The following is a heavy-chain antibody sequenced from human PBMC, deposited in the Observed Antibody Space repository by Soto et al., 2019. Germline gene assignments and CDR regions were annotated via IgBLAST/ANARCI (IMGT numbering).Heavy chain of an antibody. CDR3: TSHDALWPLDYGEPYFDY. CDR1: GFTFGDYA. Sequence: GGSLRLSCTASGFTFGDYAMSWFRQAPGKGLEWVGFIRSKAYGGTTEYAASVKGRFTISRDDSKSIAYLQMNSLKTEDTAVYYCTSHDALWPLDYGEPYFDYWGQGTLVTVSS. D-gene: IGHD4-17*01. J-gene: IGHJ4*02. V-gene: IGHV3-49*03. CDR2: IRSKAYGGTT.